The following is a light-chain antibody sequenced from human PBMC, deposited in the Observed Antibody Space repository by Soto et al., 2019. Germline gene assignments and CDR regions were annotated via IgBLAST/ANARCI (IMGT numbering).Light chain of an antibody. Sequence: QSVLNQPASVSGSPGQSIAISCTGTSSDVGGYDYVSWYQQQPDKAPKLMIYEVTKRPSGVSNRFSGSKSGNTASLTISGLQAEDEADYYCSSHTSGSTRVFGTGTKVTV. CDR2: EVT. CDR1: SSDVGGYDY. CDR3: SSHTSGSTRV. V-gene: IGLV2-14*01. J-gene: IGLJ1*01.